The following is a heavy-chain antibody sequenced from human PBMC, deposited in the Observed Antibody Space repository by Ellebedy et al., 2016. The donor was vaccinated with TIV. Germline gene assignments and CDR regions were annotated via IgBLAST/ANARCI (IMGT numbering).Heavy chain of an antibody. CDR2: ITYDGRT. Sequence: MPGGSLRLSCTVSGGYISGDHWSWIRQPPGKGPEWIGYITYDGRTNYNPSLKSRLTISLDTSKNQFSLKLTSVTAADTAIYFCVRDRRELELRGLDPWGQGTLVSVSS. CDR1: GGYISGDH. CDR3: VRDRRELELRGLDP. J-gene: IGHJ5*02. D-gene: IGHD1-7*01. V-gene: IGHV4-59*01.